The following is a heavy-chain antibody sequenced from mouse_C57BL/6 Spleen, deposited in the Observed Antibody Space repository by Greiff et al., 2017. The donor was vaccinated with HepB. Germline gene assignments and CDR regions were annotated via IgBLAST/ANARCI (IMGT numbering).Heavy chain of an antibody. CDR1: GYTFTDYN. V-gene: IGHV1-22*01. Sequence: EVQLQQSGPELVKPGASVKMSCKASGYTFTDYNMHWVKQSHGKSLEWIGYINPNNGGTSYNQKFKGKATLTVNKSSSTAYMELRSLTSEDSAVYYCETYYYARDYAMDYWGQGTSVTVSS. CDR2: INPNNGGT. D-gene: IGHD1-1*01. J-gene: IGHJ4*01. CDR3: ETYYYARDYAMDY.